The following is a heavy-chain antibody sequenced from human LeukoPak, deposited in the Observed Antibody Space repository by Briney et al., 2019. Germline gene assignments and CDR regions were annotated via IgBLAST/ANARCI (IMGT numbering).Heavy chain of an antibody. CDR3: ARATNYGDYGDWFDP. D-gene: IGHD4-17*01. CDR1: GGSISSSSYY. J-gene: IGHJ5*02. V-gene: IGHV4-61*01. Sequence: SETLSLTCTVSGGSISSSSYYWSWIRQPPGKGLEWIGYIYYSGSTNYNPPLKSRVTISVDTSKNQFSLKLSSVTAADTAVYYCARATNYGDYGDWFDPWGQGTLVTVSS. CDR2: IYYSGST.